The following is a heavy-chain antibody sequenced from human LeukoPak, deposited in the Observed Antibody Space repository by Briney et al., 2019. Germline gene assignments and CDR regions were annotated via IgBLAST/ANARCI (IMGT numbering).Heavy chain of an antibody. J-gene: IGHJ2*01. Sequence: GGSLRLSCAASGFTFNSYWMGWLRQAPGKGLDWVANIKHDGSEKYYLDSGNGRFTISRDNAKNSLYLQMNSLRAEDTAVYYCAKLVVITASQWYFDLWGRGPLVHVFS. V-gene: IGHV3-7*03. CDR3: AKLVVITASQWYFDL. CDR2: IKHDGSEK. D-gene: IGHD2/OR15-2a*01. CDR1: GFTFNSYW.